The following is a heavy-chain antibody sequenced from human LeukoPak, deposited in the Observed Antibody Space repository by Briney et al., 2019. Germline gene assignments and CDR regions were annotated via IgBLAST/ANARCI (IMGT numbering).Heavy chain of an antibody. D-gene: IGHD6-13*01. CDR3: ARYSSRFGIAKNNWFDP. Sequence: PGGSLRLSCAASGFTFSSYSMNWVRQAPGKGLEWVSYISSSSSTIYYADSVKGRFTISRDNAKNSLYLQMNSLRAEDTAVYYCARYSSRFGIAKNNWFDPWGQGTLVTVSS. CDR2: ISSSSSTI. V-gene: IGHV3-48*04. CDR1: GFTFSSYS. J-gene: IGHJ5*02.